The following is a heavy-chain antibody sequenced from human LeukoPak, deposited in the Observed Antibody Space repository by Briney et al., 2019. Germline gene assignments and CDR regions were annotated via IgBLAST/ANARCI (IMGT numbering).Heavy chain of an antibody. Sequence: GGSLRLSCAASGFTFSSYWMHWVRQAPGKGLVWVSRINSDGSTTSYADSVMGRFTISRDNAKNTLYLQMNSLRAEDTAVYYCARVIYSGWEGELSDWGQGTLVTSSP. D-gene: IGHD6-19*01. V-gene: IGHV3-74*01. CDR2: INSDGSTT. CDR3: ARVIYSGWEGELSD. J-gene: IGHJ4*02. CDR1: GFTFSSYW.